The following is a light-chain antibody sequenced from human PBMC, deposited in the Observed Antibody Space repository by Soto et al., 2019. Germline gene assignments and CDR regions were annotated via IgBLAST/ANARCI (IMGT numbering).Light chain of an antibody. Sequence: DIQMTQSPSTLSGSVGDRVTITCRASQTISSWLAWYQQKPGKAPKLLIYKASTLKSGVPSRFSGSGSEAEFTLTISSLQPDDFATYYCQHYNRYSEAFGQGTKVDI. V-gene: IGKV1-5*03. CDR3: QHYNRYSEA. J-gene: IGKJ1*01. CDR2: KAS. CDR1: QTISSW.